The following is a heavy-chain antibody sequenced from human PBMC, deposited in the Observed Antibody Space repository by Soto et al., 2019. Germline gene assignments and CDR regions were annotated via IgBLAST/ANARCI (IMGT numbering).Heavy chain of an antibody. V-gene: IGHV1-69*04. Sequence: SVKVSCKASGGTFSSYTISWVRQAPGQGLEWMGRIIPILGIANYAQKFQGRVTITADKSTSTAYMELSSLRSEDTAVYYCARDSGYDILTGYHDYWGQGTLVTVSS. J-gene: IGHJ4*02. CDR2: IIPILGIA. CDR3: ARDSGYDILTGYHDY. CDR1: GGTFSSYT. D-gene: IGHD3-9*01.